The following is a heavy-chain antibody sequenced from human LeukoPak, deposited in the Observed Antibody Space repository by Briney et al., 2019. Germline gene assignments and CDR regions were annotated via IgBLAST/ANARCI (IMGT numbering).Heavy chain of an antibody. V-gene: IGHV4-59*02. D-gene: IGHD2-2*01. CDR2: IHYSGST. CDR1: GGSVISHY. Sequence: PSETLSLTCTVSGGSVISHYWSWIRQPPGKGLEWIGYIHYSGSTNYNPSLKSRVTISVDTSKNQFSLKVSSVTAADTAVYYCARGVVVPTSLDNWGQGALVTVSS. J-gene: IGHJ4*02. CDR3: ARGVVVPTSLDN.